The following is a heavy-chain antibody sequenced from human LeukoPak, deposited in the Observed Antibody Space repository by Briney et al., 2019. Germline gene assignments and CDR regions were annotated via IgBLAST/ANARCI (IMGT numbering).Heavy chain of an antibody. CDR2: IYHSGST. V-gene: IGHV4-38-2*02. CDR1: GYSISSGYY. D-gene: IGHD3-3*01. Sequence: SETLSLTCTVSGYSISSGYYWGWLRQPPGKGLEWIGSIYHSGSTYYNPSLKSQVTISVDTSKNQFSLKLTSVTAADTAVYYCARAGYDFWSGYSTNFDYWGQGTLVTVSS. J-gene: IGHJ4*02. CDR3: ARAGYDFWSGYSTNFDY.